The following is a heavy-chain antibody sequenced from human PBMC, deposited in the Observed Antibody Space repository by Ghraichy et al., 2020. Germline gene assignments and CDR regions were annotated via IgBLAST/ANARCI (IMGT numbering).Heavy chain of an antibody. V-gene: IGHV3-15*07. J-gene: IGHJ5*02. D-gene: IGHD2-2*01. Sequence: GGSLRLSCAASGFTFSNAWMNWVRQAPGKGLEWVGRIKSKTDGGTTDYAAPVKGRFTISRDDSKNTLYLQMNSLKTEDTAVYYCTTDFYCSSTSCHNWFDPWGQGTLVTVSS. CDR1: GFTFSNAW. CDR2: IKSKTDGGTT. CDR3: TTDFYCSSTSCHNWFDP.